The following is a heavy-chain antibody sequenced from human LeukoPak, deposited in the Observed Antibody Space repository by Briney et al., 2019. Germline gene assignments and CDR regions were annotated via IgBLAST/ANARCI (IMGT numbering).Heavy chain of an antibody. D-gene: IGHD2-15*01. V-gene: IGHV3-30*02. CDR1: GFTFSSYG. CDR2: IRYDGSNK. J-gene: IGHJ4*02. Sequence: GGSLRLSCAASGFTFSSYGMHWVRQAPGKGLEWVAFIRYDGSNKYYADSVKGRFTISRDNSKNTLYLQINSLRAEDTAVDYCARAGYGRLAGYFGYWGQGTLVTVSS. CDR3: ARAGYGRLAGYFGY.